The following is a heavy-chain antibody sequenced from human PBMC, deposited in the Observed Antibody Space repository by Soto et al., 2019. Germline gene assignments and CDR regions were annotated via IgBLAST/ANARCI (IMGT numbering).Heavy chain of an antibody. Sequence: QVQLVESGGGVVQPGRSLRLSCAASGFTFSSHGMHWVRQAPGKGLEWVAVISYDGSNKYYADSVKGRFTISRDNSKNTLYLQMNSLRAEDTAVYYCAKDILRYFDWSPLDYWGQGTLVTVSS. CDR3: AKDILRYFDWSPLDY. CDR1: GFTFSSHG. D-gene: IGHD3-9*01. V-gene: IGHV3-30*18. J-gene: IGHJ4*02. CDR2: ISYDGSNK.